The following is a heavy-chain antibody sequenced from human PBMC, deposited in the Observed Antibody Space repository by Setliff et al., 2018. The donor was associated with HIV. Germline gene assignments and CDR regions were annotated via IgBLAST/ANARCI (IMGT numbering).Heavy chain of an antibody. CDR1: GGSISSYY. V-gene: IGHV4-4*07. J-gene: IGHJ6*03. Sequence: PSETLSLTCTVSGGSISSYYWSWIRQPAGKGLEWIGRIYTSGRTNYNPSLKSRVTMSVDTSKDQFSLKLSFVTAADTAVYYCAREVVESSSWYSPYYYYYMDVWGKGTTVTVSS. CDR2: IYTSGRT. CDR3: AREVVESSSWYSPYYYYYMDV. D-gene: IGHD6-13*01.